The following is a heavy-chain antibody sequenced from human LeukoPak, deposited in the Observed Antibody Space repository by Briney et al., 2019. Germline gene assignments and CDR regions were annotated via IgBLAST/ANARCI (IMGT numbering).Heavy chain of an antibody. CDR1: GYTFTSYG. D-gene: IGHD6-13*01. V-gene: IGHV1-18*01. CDR3: ASYSSSWQDFDY. J-gene: IGHJ4*02. Sequence: GASVKVSCKASGYTFTSYGISWVRQAPGQGLEWMGWISAYNGNTNYAQKLQGRVTMTTDTSTSTAYMELRSLRSDDTAVYYRASYSSSWQDFDYWGQGTLVTVSS. CDR2: ISAYNGNT.